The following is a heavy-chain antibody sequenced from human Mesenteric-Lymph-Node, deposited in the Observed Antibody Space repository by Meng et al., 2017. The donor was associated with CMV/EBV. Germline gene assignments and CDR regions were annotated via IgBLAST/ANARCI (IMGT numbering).Heavy chain of an antibody. CDR2: IYYSGST. Sequence: SETLSLTCTVSGGSIGSDSYYWSWIRQPPGMGLEWIGYIYYSGSTNYNPSLKSRVSISVDTSKNQVSLKLSSVTAADTAVYYCAREDKRVPTATSYYYGMDVWGQGTTVTVSS. J-gene: IGHJ6*02. CDR1: GGSIGSDSYY. V-gene: IGHV4-61*01. CDR3: AREDKRVPTATSYYYGMDV. D-gene: IGHD2-15*01.